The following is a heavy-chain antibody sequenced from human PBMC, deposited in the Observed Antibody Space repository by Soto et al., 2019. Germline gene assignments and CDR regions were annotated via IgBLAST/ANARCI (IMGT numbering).Heavy chain of an antibody. CDR1: GGSISSGSYY. CDR2: IYYSGST. J-gene: IGHJ5*02. D-gene: IGHD4-17*01. V-gene: IGHV4-61*05. Sequence: SETLSLTCTVSGGSISSGSYYWGWIRQPPGKGLEWIGYIYYSGSTYYNPSLKSRVTISVDTSKNQFSLKLSSVTAADTAVYYCARRLYDGGDDYFDPWGQGTLVTVSS. CDR3: ARRLYDGGDDYFDP.